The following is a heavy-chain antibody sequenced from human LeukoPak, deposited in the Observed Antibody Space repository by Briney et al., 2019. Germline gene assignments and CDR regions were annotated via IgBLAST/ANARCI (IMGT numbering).Heavy chain of an antibody. CDR1: GFTFSDYA. D-gene: IGHD3-22*01. CDR3: AKDHLAIFMIVVVRDS. V-gene: IGHV3-23*01. CDR2: ISGSADTT. Sequence: GGSLRLSCTASGFTFSDYAMSWVRQAPGKGLEWVSSISGSADTTDYADSVKGRFTISRDNSNDTLYLQMSSLRAEDTAIYYCAKDHLAIFMIVVVRDSWGQGTLVNVSS. J-gene: IGHJ4*02.